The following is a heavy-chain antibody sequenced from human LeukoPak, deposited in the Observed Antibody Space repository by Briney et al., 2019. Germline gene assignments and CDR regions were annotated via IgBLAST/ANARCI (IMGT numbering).Heavy chain of an antibody. D-gene: IGHD3-3*01. Sequence: PSETLSLTCAVSGGSINSNYWWTWVRQSPGKGLEWIGEIYHTGSVNYNLSLESRVTISGDRSKNQFSLMLRSVTAADTAVYYYARHYDLWSGYNYWGQGLLVTVSS. CDR2: IYHTGSV. CDR3: ARHYDLWSGYNY. V-gene: IGHV4-4*02. CDR1: GGSINSNYW. J-gene: IGHJ4*02.